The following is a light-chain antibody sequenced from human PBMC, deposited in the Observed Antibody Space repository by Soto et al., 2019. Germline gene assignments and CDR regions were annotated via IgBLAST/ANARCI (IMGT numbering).Light chain of an antibody. CDR3: QHYNSYSPA. Sequence: DIQMTQSPSTLSASVGDRVTITCRASQSINNWLAWYQQKPGKAPKLLLYEASGLESGVPSRFSGSGSGTEFTLTVSSLQPNDFATYYCQHYNSYSPAFGEGTKVELK. J-gene: IGKJ1*01. V-gene: IGKV1-5*03. CDR2: EAS. CDR1: QSINNW.